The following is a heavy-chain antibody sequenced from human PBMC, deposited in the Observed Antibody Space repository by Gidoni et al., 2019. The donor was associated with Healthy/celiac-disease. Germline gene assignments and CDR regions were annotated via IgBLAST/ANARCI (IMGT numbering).Heavy chain of an antibody. CDR2: IYYSGST. V-gene: IGHV4-59*01. J-gene: IGHJ3*02. CDR1: GGSISSYY. D-gene: IGHD6-13*01. Sequence: QVQLQESGPGLVTPSETLSLTCTVSGGSISSYYWSWIRQPPGKGLEWIGYIYYSGSTNYNPSLKSRVTISVDTSKNQFSLKLSSVTAADTAVYYCARASEAAAGSIGAFDIWGQGTMVTVSS. CDR3: ARASEAAAGSIGAFDI.